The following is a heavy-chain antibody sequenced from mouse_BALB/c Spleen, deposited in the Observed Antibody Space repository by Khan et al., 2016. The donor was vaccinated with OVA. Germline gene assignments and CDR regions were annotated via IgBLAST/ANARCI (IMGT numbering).Heavy chain of an antibody. V-gene: IGHV1S81*02. J-gene: IGHJ3*01. CDR3: TRSGYGSFAY. D-gene: IGHD2-2*01. Sequence: VQLQQSGAELVKPGASVRLSCKASGYTFTSYYLYWVKQRPGQGLEWIGDINPRSGGTNFNAQLKSKATLTVDKSSSTAYIQLHRLTSEDSAVYYCTRSGYGSFAYWGQGTLVTVSA. CDR1: GYTFTSYY. CDR2: INPRSGGT.